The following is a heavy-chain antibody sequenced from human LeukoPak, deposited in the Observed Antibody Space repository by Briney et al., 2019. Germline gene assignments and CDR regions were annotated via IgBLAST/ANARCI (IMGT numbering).Heavy chain of an antibody. CDR2: IYYSGST. Sequence: SETLSLTCTVSGGSISSYYWSWIRQPPGKGLEWIGYIYYSGSTNYNPSPKSRVTISVDTSKNQFSLKLSSVTAADTAVYYCARDFWSGPIHYYWGQGTLVTVSS. J-gene: IGHJ4*02. D-gene: IGHD3-3*01. V-gene: IGHV4-59*01. CDR3: ARDFWSGPIHYY. CDR1: GGSISSYY.